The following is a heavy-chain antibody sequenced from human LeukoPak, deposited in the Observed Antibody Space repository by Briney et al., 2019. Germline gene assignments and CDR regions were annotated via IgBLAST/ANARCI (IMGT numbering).Heavy chain of an antibody. CDR3: ARGSTVTTMGYYYGMDV. V-gene: IGHV3-7*01. Sequence: PGGSLRLSCAASRFTFSSYWMNWVRQAPGKGLEWVANIRQDGSEKYYVDSVKGRFTISRDNAKNSLYLQMNSPRAEDTVVYYCARGSTVTTMGYYYGMDVWGQGTTVTVSS. J-gene: IGHJ6*02. CDR1: RFTFSSYW. CDR2: IRQDGSEK. D-gene: IGHD4-17*01.